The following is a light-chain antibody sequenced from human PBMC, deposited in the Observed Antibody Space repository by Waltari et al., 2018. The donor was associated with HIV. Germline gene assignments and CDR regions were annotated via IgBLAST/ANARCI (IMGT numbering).Light chain of an antibody. CDR1: TSNIGGNT. Sequence: QSVLAQPPSASETPGQRVTISCSGSTSNIGGNTVSWYQQLPGTAPKLLIYSNNQRPAGVPDRFSGSTSGTSASLVISGLQSEDEADYYCAAWDDSLKGGAFGPGTKVTVL. V-gene: IGLV1-44*01. J-gene: IGLJ1*01. CDR3: AAWDDSLKGGA. CDR2: SNN.